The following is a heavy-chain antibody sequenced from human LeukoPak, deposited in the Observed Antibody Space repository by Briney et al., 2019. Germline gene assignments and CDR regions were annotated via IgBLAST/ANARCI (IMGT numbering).Heavy chain of an antibody. CDR1: GFSVSGKF. J-gene: IGHJ4*02. Sequence: GGSLRLSCAASGFSVSGKFMSWVRQAPGKGLEWVSIIHYDGKIRYAGSVGGRFTIYRDDSENTLFLQMNSLRVDDTAVYFCTSGDGYLQPYWGQGTLVTVSS. D-gene: IGHD2-21*01. CDR2: IHYDGKI. CDR3: TSGDGYLQPY. V-gene: IGHV3-53*01.